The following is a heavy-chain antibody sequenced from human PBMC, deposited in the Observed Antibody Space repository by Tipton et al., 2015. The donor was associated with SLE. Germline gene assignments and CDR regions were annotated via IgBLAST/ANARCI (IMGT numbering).Heavy chain of an antibody. D-gene: IGHD3-10*01. CDR1: GFTFSSYA. CDR2: IYSGGST. V-gene: IGHV3-23*03. J-gene: IGHJ6*02. CDR3: AKDRGFRESFYGMDV. Sequence: GSLRLSCAASGFTFSSYAMSWVRQAPGKGLEGVSVIYSGGSTYYADSVKGRFTISRDNSKNTLYLQMNSLRAEDTAVYYCAKDRGFRESFYGMDVWGQGTTVTVSS.